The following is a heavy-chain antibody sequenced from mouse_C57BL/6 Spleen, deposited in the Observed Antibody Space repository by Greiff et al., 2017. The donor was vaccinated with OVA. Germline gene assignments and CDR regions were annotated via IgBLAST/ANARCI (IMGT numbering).Heavy chain of an antibody. CDR1: GYAFTNYL. V-gene: IGHV1-54*01. Sequence: QVHVKQSGAELVRPGTSVKVSCKASGYAFTNYLIEWVKQRPGQGLEWIGVINPGSGGTNYNEKFKGKATLTADKSSSTAYMQLSSLKSEDSAVYFCARMGSTTCGYFDVWGTGTTVTVSS. CDR2: INPGSGGT. D-gene: IGHD1-1*01. J-gene: IGHJ1*03. CDR3: ARMGSTTCGYFDV.